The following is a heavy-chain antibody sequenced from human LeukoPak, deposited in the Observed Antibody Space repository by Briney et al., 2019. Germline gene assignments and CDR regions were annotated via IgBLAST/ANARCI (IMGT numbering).Heavy chain of an antibody. V-gene: IGHV3-30*02. D-gene: IGHD1-26*01. J-gene: IGHJ4*02. CDR2: IRYDGSNK. CDR3: ALIVGATGIALDY. CDR1: GFTFSSYG. Sequence: PGGSLRLSCAASGFTFSSYGMHWVRQAPGKGLEWVAFIRYDGSNKYYADSVKGRFTISRDNSKNTLYLQMNSLRAEDTAVYYCALIVGATGIALDYWGQGTLVTVSS.